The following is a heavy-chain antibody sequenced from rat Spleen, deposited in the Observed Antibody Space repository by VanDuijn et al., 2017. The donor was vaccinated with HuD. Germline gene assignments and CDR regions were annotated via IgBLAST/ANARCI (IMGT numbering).Heavy chain of an antibody. D-gene: IGHD4-3*01. CDR2: INTDGGST. CDR1: GFTFSSYW. CDR3: AKEGFGVLDY. Sequence: EVQLVETGGGLVQPGRSLKLSCVASGFTFSSYWMYWIRQAPGKGLEWVSSINTDGGSTYYPDSVKGRFTISRDNAENTVYLQMNSLRSEDTATYYCAKEGFGVLDYWGQGVMVTVSS. V-gene: IGHV5-58*01. J-gene: IGHJ2*01.